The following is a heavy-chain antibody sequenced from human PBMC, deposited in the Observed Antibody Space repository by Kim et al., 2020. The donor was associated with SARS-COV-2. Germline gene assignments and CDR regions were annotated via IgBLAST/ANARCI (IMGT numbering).Heavy chain of an antibody. J-gene: IGHJ4*02. V-gene: IGHV4-34*01. CDR1: GGSFSGYY. Sequence: SETLSLTCAVYGGSFSGYYWSWIRQPPGKGLEWIGEINHSGSTNYNPSLKSRVTISVDTSKNQFSLKLSSVTAADTAVYYCARGRYYYDSSGYYYFDYWGQGTLVTVSS. CDR2: INHSGST. D-gene: IGHD3-22*01. CDR3: ARGRYYYDSSGYYYFDY.